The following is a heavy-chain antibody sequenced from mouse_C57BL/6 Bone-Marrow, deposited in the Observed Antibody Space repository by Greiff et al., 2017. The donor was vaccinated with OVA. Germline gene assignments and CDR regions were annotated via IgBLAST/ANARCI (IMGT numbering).Heavy chain of an antibody. V-gene: IGHV5-4*01. J-gene: IGHJ2*01. D-gene: IGHD2-3*01. Sequence: EVHLVESGGGLVKPGGSLKLSCAASGFTFSSYAMSWVRQTPEKRLEWVATISDGGSYTYYPDNVKGRFTISRDNAKNNLYLQMSQLKSEDTAMYDCARDLGGYYAHYFDYWGQGTTLTVSS. CDR3: ARDLGGYYAHYFDY. CDR2: ISDGGSYT. CDR1: GFTFSSYA.